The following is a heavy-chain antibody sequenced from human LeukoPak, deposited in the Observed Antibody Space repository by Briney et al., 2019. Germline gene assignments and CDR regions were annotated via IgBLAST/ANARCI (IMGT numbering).Heavy chain of an antibody. V-gene: IGHV3-30*18. CDR2: LSSGGSHE. CDR3: AKEEATAGKMRFHFEY. J-gene: IGHJ4*02. D-gene: IGHD6-13*01. CDR1: GFTFSDYG. Sequence: GGSLRLSCAASGFTFSDYGMHWVRQAPGKGLEWVAVLSSGGSHEYFADSVKGRFTISRDNSKNTLNPQMSSLRPEDTAVYYCAKEEATAGKMRFHFEYLGEGTLVTVSS.